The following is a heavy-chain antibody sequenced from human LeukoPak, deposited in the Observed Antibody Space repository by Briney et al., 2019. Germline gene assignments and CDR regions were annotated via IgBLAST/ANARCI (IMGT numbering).Heavy chain of an antibody. D-gene: IGHD3-22*01. CDR1: GGSISSSSHY. CDR2: MYYRGST. J-gene: IGHJ3*02. Sequence: SETLSLTCTVSGGSISSSSHYWGWIRQPPGKGLEWIGSMYYRGSTYHNPSLKSRVTISVDTSKNQFSLKLSSVTAADTAVYYCARDRDYYDPRTGDAFDIWGQGTMVTVSS. CDR3: ARDRDYYDPRTGDAFDI. V-gene: IGHV4-39*07.